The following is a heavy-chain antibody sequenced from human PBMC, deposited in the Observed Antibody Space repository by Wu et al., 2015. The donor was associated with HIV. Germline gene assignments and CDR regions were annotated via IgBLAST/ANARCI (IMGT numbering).Heavy chain of an antibody. V-gene: IGHV1-24*01. J-gene: IGHJ1*01. CDR2: FDPEDGKI. CDR1: GHSLAKLS. Sequence: HVQLEQSATIVRKPGAAVRVPCKVSGHSLAKLSIQWVRQAPGRGLEWMGGFDPEDGKIIYAQRFVDRVIMTEDRSTDTAYLDLKNLRSEDTAIFYCTSFSRDIWSTGLPYWGQGTLVTVSS. D-gene: IGHD2/OR15-2a*01. CDR3: TSFSRDIWSTGLPY.